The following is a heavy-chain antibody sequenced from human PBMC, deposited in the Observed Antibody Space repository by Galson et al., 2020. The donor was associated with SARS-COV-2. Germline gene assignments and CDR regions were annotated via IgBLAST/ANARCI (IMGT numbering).Heavy chain of an antibody. V-gene: IGHV3-30*18. Sequence: GEFLKISCAASGFTFSSYGMHWVRQAPGKGLEWVAVISYDGSNKYYADSVKGRFTISRDNSKNTLYLQMNSLRAEDTAVYYCAKDLAAAGPDYYYYGMDVWGQGTTVTVSS. CDR2: ISYDGSNK. CDR3: AKDLAAAGPDYYYYGMDV. D-gene: IGHD6-13*01. CDR1: GFTFSSYG. J-gene: IGHJ6*02.